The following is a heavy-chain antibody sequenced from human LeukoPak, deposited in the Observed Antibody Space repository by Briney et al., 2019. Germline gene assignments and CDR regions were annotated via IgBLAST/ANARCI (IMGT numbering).Heavy chain of an antibody. D-gene: IGHD5-12*01. J-gene: IGHJ4*02. CDR2: IKQDGSEK. V-gene: IGHV3-7*01. CDR1: GFTFSSYW. Sequence: GGSLRLSCAASGFTFSSYWMSWVRQAPGKGLEWVANIKQDGSEKYYVESVRGRFTISRDNAKTSLYLQMNSLRVEDTAVYYCAREDDSGSDYWGRGTLVTVSS. CDR3: AREDDSGSDY.